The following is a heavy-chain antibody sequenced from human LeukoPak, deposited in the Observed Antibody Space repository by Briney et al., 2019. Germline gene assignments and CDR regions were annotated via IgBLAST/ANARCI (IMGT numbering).Heavy chain of an antibody. CDR2: IKQDGSEK. V-gene: IGHV3-7*03. CDR3: ATVPLSRSPGFWSGYYIPDY. J-gene: IGHJ4*02. D-gene: IGHD3-3*01. Sequence: AGGSLRLSCAASGFTFSSYWMSWVRQAPGKGLEWVANIKQDGSEKYYVDSVKGRFTISRDNAKNSLHLQMNSLRAEDTAVYYCATVPLSRSPGFWSGYYIPDYWGQGTLVTVSS. CDR1: GFTFSSYW.